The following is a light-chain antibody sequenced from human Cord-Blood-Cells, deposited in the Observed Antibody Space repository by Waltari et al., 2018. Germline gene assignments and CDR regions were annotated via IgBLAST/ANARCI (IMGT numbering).Light chain of an antibody. CDR3: QRYYSTPPVT. Sequence: NCKSSQSVLYTSNNKNYLAWYQQKPGQPPKLLIYWASTRESGVPDRFSGSGSGTDFTLTISSLQAEDVAVYYCQRYYSTPPVTFGQGTRLEIK. CDR2: WAS. CDR1: QSVLYTSNNKNY. J-gene: IGKJ5*01. V-gene: IGKV4-1*01.